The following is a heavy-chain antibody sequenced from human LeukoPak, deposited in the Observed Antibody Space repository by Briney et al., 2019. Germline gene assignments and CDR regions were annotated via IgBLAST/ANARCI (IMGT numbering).Heavy chain of an antibody. Sequence: GASVKVSCKASGGTFSSYAISWVRQAPGQGLEWMGRIIPILGIANCAQKFQGRVTITADKSTSTAYMELSSLRSEDTAVYYCASSAQVGATEDAFDIWGQGTMVTVSS. CDR1: GGTFSSYA. V-gene: IGHV1-69*04. J-gene: IGHJ3*02. D-gene: IGHD1-26*01. CDR3: ASSAQVGATEDAFDI. CDR2: IIPILGIA.